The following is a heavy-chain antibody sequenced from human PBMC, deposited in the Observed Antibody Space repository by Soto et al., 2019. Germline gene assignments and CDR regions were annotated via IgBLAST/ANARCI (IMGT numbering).Heavy chain of an antibody. D-gene: IGHD7-27*01. CDR3: ARHRVELGIGGNFDY. J-gene: IGHJ4*02. CDR2: IYYSGST. V-gene: IGHV4-39*01. CDR1: GGSISSSSYY. Sequence: SETLSLTCTVSGGSISSSSYYWGWIRQPPGKGLEWIGSIYYSGSTYYNPSLKSRVTISVDTSKNQFSLKLSSVTAADTAVYYCARHRVELGIGGNFDYWGQGTLVTVSS.